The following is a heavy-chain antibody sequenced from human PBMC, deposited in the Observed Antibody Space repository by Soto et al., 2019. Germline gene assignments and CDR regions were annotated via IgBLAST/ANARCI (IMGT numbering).Heavy chain of an antibody. CDR1: GYTFTGYY. Sequence: ASVKVSCKASGYTFTGYYMYWVRQAPGQGLEWMGRINPNGGATNYAQKFQGRVTMTRDTSIKTAYMELSGLKSDDTAVYYCERVWVGDSIDGMDVWGLGTTVTVSS. CDR2: INPNGGAT. J-gene: IGHJ6*02. D-gene: IGHD1-26*01. CDR3: ERVWVGDSIDGMDV. V-gene: IGHV1-2*06.